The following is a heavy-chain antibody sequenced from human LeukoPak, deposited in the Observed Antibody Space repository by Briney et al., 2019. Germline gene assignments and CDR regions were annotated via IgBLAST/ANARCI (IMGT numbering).Heavy chain of an antibody. D-gene: IGHD4-11*01. CDR3: ARGGDSNPYYYYGMDV. J-gene: IGHJ6*02. CDR1: GGSISSGGYS. CDR2: IYHSGST. Sequence: SQTLSLTCAVSGGSISSGGYSWSWIRQPPGKGLEWIGYIYHSGSTYYNLSLKSRVTISVDRSKNQFSLKLSSVTAADTAVYYCARGGDSNPYYYYGMDVWGQGTTFTVSS. V-gene: IGHV4-30-2*01.